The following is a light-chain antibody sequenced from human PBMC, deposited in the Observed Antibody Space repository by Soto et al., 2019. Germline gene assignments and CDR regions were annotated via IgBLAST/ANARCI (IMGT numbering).Light chain of an antibody. V-gene: IGLV2-8*01. Sequence: QSVLTQPPSASGSPGQSVTISCTGTSSDVGAYIFVSWYQQHPGKAPKLMVYDVNRRPPGVPDRFFGSKPVNTASLTVSGLQAEDEADYYCVSFAGGTYVFGTGTKVTVL. J-gene: IGLJ1*01. CDR1: SSDVGAYIF. CDR2: DVN. CDR3: VSFAGGTYV.